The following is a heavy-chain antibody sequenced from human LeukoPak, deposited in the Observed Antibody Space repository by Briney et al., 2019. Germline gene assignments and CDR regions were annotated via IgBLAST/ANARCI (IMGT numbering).Heavy chain of an antibody. CDR3: ARDYGDYSYYMDV. CDR1: GYTFTSYV. Sequence: GASVKVSCKASGYTFTSYVMHWVRQAPGQRLEWMGWINTGNGNTKYSQEFQGRVTITRDTSASTAYMELSGLTSEDMAVYYCARDYGDYSYYMDVWGKGTTVTVSS. V-gene: IGHV1-3*03. CDR2: INTGNGNT. J-gene: IGHJ6*03. D-gene: IGHD4-17*01.